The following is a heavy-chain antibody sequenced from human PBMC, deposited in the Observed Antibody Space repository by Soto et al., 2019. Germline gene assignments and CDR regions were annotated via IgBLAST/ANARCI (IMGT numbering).Heavy chain of an antibody. CDR3: ASAEGHNVVVTLGNWFDP. CDR1: GFTFSDYY. D-gene: IGHD2-21*02. J-gene: IGHJ5*02. V-gene: IGHV3-11*01. CDR2: ISSSGSTI. Sequence: QVQLVESGGGLVKTGGSLRLSCAASGFTFSDYYMSWIRQAPGKGLEWVSYISSSGSTIYYADSVKGRFTISRDNAKNALYLHTNSLRAEDTAVYYCASAEGHNVVVTLGNWFDPWVKGTLVTVSS.